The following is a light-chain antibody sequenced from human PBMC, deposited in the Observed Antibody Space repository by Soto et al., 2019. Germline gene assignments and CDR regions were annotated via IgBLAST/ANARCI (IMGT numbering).Light chain of an antibody. CDR2: AAS. J-gene: IGKJ2*01. V-gene: IGKV1-39*01. CDR3: QQSYSTPWT. CDR1: QSISSY. Sequence: DIQMTQSPSSLSASVGDRVTITCRASQSISSYLNWYQQKPGKAPKLLIYAASSLQSGVPSRFSGSGSGTDFTLTICSLKPEDFATYYCQQSYSTPWTFGQGTKLEIK.